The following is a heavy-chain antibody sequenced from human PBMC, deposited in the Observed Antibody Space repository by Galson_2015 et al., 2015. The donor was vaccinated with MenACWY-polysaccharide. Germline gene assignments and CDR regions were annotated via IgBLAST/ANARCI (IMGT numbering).Heavy chain of an antibody. Sequence: SLRLSCAASGLTFSTSWMNWVRQAPGKGLEWVASIKPDASEKYYVDSVKGRFTISRDNAKNSLYLQMNSLRAEDTAVYFCARGHLGLGVWGQGTTVTV. V-gene: IGHV3-7*01. CDR2: IKPDASEK. CDR1: GLTFSTSW. CDR3: ARGHLGLGV. J-gene: IGHJ6*02.